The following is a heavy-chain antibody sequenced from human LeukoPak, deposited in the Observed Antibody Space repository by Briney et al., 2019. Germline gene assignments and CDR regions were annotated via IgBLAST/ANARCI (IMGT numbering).Heavy chain of an antibody. CDR2: ISSSSSYI. CDR1: GFTFSSYS. J-gene: IGHJ4*02. Sequence: GGSLRLSCAASGFTFSSYSMNWVRQAPGKGLEWVSSISSSSSYIYYADSVKGRFTISRDNAKNSLYLQMNSLRAEDTAVYYCASIRISSWLLFDYWGQGTLVTVSS. V-gene: IGHV3-21*01. CDR3: ASIRISSWLLFDY. D-gene: IGHD6-13*01.